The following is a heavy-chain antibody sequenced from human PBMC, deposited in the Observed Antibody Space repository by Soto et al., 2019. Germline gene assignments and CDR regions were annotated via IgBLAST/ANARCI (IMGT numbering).Heavy chain of an antibody. CDR1: GFTFSTYW. V-gene: IGHV3-74*01. Sequence: GGSLRLSCAATGFTFSTYWMHWVRQGPGKGLVWVSRISTDGSSTTYADSVKGRFTISRDNSKNTLYLQMNSLRAEDTAVYYCAKSRVYSDSSGYSDSDLDYWGQGTLVTVSS. CDR2: ISTDGSST. J-gene: IGHJ4*02. D-gene: IGHD3-22*01. CDR3: AKSRVYSDSSGYSDSDLDY.